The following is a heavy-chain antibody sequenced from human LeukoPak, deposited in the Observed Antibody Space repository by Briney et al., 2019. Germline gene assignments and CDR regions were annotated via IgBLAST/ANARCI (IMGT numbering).Heavy chain of an antibody. CDR2: IRYDGNNK. CDR1: GFTFSSYG. CDR3: AKGREKYCTGTSCYHDY. J-gene: IGHJ4*02. V-gene: IGHV3-30*02. D-gene: IGHD2-2*01. Sequence: GGSLRLSCAASGFTFSSYGMHWVRQAPGKGLEWVAFIRYDGNNKYYADSVKGRFTISRDNSENTLYLQMNSLRVEDTAVYFCAKGREKYCTGTSCYHDYWGQGTLVTVSS.